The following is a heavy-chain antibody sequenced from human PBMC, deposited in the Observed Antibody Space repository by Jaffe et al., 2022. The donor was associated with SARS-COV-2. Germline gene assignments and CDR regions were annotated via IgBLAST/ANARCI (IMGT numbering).Heavy chain of an antibody. V-gene: IGHV3-23*04. CDR3: AKALSSNWRYFDY. CDR1: GFTFSSHD. J-gene: IGHJ4*02. D-gene: IGHD6-13*01. Sequence: EVQLVESGGGLLQPGGSLRLSCAASGFTFSSHDMTWVRQAPGKGLEWVAVISGNGYNIYYADSVKGRFTISRDNSKNTLYLQMDSLRAEDTALYYCAKALSSNWRYFDYWGQGTLVTVSS. CDR2: ISGNGYNI.